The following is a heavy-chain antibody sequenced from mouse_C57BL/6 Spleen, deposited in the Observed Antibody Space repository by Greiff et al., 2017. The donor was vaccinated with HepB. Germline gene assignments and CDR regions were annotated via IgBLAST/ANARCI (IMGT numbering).Heavy chain of an antibody. Sequence: EVKLMESGPELVKPGASVKISCKASGYSFTGYYMNWVKQSPEKSLEWIGEINPSTGGTTYNQKFKAKATLTVDKSSSTAYMQLKSLTSEDSAVYYCAPSSGYPSFDYWGQGTTLTVSS. V-gene: IGHV1-42*01. D-gene: IGHD3-2*02. CDR1: GYSFTGYY. J-gene: IGHJ2*01. CDR3: APSSGYPSFDY. CDR2: INPSTGGT.